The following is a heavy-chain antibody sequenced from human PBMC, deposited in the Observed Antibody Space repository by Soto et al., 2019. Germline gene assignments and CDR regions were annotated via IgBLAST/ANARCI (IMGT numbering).Heavy chain of an antibody. J-gene: IGHJ4*02. CDR1: GGSISSSSYY. V-gene: IGHV4-39*01. D-gene: IGHD6-19*01. Sequence: ETLSLTCTVSGGSISSSSYYWGWIRQPPGKGLEWIGSIYYSGSTYYNPSLKSRATISVDTSKNQFSLKLSSVTAADTAVYYCASYSSGWYAYWGQGTLVTVSS. CDR3: ASYSSGWYAY. CDR2: IYYSGST.